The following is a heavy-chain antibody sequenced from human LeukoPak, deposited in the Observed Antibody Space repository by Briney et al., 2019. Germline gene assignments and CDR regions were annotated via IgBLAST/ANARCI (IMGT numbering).Heavy chain of an antibody. CDR2: IHPGDSDT. CDR1: GYSFTSYW. Sequence: GESLQISCQGSGYSFTSYWIGWVRQMPGKGLEWMGIIHPGDSDTRYSPSFQGQVTISADKSISTAYLQWSSLKASDTAMYYCARQGYSATYASWFDPWGQGTLVTVSS. CDR3: ARQGYSATYASWFDP. J-gene: IGHJ5*02. D-gene: IGHD3-16*02. V-gene: IGHV5-51*01.